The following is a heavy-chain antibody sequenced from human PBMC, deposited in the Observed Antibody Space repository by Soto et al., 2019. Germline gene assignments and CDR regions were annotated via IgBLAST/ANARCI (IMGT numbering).Heavy chain of an antibody. D-gene: IGHD3-10*01. Sequence: EVQLVESGGGMVKPGGSLRLSCAAARLTFSSYSMNRVREAPGQGLEWVSSISSSSSNIYYADSVKGRFTISRDNAKKSLYLQIDRLRAEDTAVYYCARDALLGSGWFDPWGKGNLVTVSS. J-gene: IGHJ5*02. CDR1: RLTFSSYS. CDR3: ARDALLGSGWFDP. CDR2: ISSSSSNI. V-gene: IGHV3-21*01.